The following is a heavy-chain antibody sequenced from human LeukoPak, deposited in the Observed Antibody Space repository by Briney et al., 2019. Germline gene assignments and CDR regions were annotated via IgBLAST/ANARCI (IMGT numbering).Heavy chain of an antibody. CDR2: INQDGREK. J-gene: IGHJ4*02. V-gene: IGHV3-7*01. CDR3: ARGYRLN. D-gene: IGHD3-16*01. Sequence: GGSLRLSCAASGFTFSNYWMSWLRQAPGKGLEWVANINQDGREKYYVGSVKRRFTISRDNAKNSLYLQMNSLSAEDTAVYYCARGYRLNWGQGALVTVSS. CDR1: GFTFSNYW.